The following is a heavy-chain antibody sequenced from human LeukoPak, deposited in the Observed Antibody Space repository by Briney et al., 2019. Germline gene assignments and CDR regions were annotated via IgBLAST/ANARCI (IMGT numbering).Heavy chain of an antibody. CDR2: ISGSGGST. Sequence: GGSLRLSCAASGFTFSSYAMSWVRQAPGKGLEWVSAISGSGGSTYYADSVKGRFTISRDNSKNTLYLQMNSLRAEDTAVYYCAKDPEGGYLRLNRFDPWGQGTLVTVSS. CDR1: GFTFSSYA. CDR3: AKDPEGGYLRLNRFDP. J-gene: IGHJ5*02. D-gene: IGHD1-26*01. V-gene: IGHV3-23*01.